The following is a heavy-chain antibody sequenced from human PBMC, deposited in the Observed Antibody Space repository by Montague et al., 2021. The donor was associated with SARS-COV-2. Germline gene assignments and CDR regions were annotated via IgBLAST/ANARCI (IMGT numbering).Heavy chain of an antibody. CDR3: ASHCGGGGCYFGMDV. Sequence: SETLSLTCTVSGGSISSYYWSWIRQPPGKGLEWIGYIYYSGSTNYNPSLKSRVTISVDTSKNQVSLKLSSVTAADTAVYYCASHCGGGGCYFGMDVWGQGTTVTVSS. V-gene: IGHV4-59*12. D-gene: IGHD2-21*01. CDR1: GGSISSYY. CDR2: IYYSGST. J-gene: IGHJ6*02.